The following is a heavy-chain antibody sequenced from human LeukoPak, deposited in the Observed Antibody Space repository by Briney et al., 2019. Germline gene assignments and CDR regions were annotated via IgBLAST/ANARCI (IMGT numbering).Heavy chain of an antibody. D-gene: IGHD1-26*01. CDR2: ISGSGGST. Sequence: GGSLRLSCAASGFTFSSYAMSWVRQAPGKGLEWVSAISGSGGSTYFADSVKGRFTISRDNAQNSLYLQMNSLRAEDTAIYYCVRDRGTYRPIDYWGQGTLVTVSS. CDR1: GFTFSSYA. V-gene: IGHV3-23*01. J-gene: IGHJ4*02. CDR3: VRDRGTYRPIDY.